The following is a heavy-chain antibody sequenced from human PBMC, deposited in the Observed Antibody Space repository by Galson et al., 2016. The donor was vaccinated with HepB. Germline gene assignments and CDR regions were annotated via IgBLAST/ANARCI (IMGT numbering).Heavy chain of an antibody. CDR3: ATHKTGPTGSPFDY. Sequence: SETLSLTCTVSGGSIRSNYYWGWIRQPPGQGLEWIGSIHYGGTTQYNPSLKSRVTMTVDTSKNQFSLNLGSVTAADTAFYYCATHKTGPTGSPFDYWGQGALVTVS. J-gene: IGHJ4*02. CDR1: GGSIRSNYY. V-gene: IGHV4-39*01. D-gene: IGHD1-7*01. CDR2: IHYGGTT.